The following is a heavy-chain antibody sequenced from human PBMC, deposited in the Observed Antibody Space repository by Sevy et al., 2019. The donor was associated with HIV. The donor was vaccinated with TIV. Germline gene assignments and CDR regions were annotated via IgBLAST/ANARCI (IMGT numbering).Heavy chain of an antibody. D-gene: IGHD7-27*01. CDR2: IKQDGSHK. CDR3: ARSWDYWGQMGY. V-gene: IGHV3-7*03. CDR1: GFTFNNYW. Sequence: GGSLRLSCAASGFTFNNYWMTWVRQAPGKGLEWVANIKQDGSHKYYMESVKGRFNISRDNTKNSLYLQLNSLRAEDTAVYYCARSWDYWGQMGYWGQGTLVTVSS. J-gene: IGHJ4*02.